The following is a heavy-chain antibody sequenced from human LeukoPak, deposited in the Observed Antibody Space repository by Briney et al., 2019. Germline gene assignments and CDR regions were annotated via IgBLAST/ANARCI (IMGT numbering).Heavy chain of an antibody. CDR3: ARYVAGGLGY. CDR1: GGSISSGGYY. Sequence: PSQTLSLTCTVSGGSISSGGYYWSWIRQHPGKGLEWIGFIYYSGSTYYNPSLKSRVTISVDTSKKQFSLKLSSVTAADTAVYYCARYVAGGLGYWGQGTLVTVSS. V-gene: IGHV4-31*03. D-gene: IGHD6-19*01. CDR2: IYYSGST. J-gene: IGHJ4*02.